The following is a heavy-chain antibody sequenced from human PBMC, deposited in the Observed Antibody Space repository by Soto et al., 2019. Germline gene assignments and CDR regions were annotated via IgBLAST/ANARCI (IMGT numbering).Heavy chain of an antibody. V-gene: IGHV3-48*02. Sequence: EVQLVESGGGLVQPGGSLRLSCAASGFSFSSYAMNWVRQAPGKGLEWLSYIRESSSNIYYADSVKGRFTISRDNVKNSLYLQMNGLRDEDTAVYYCANLFGSSWHVDYWGQGSLVTVSS. CDR2: IRESSSNI. J-gene: IGHJ4*02. CDR1: GFSFSSYA. CDR3: ANLFGSSWHVDY. D-gene: IGHD6-13*01.